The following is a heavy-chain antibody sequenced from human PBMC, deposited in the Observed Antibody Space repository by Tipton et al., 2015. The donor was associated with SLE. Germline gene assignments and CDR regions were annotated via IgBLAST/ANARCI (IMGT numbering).Heavy chain of an antibody. J-gene: IGHJ4*02. D-gene: IGHD6-6*01. V-gene: IGHV4-4*02. CDR1: GGSISSSNW. Sequence: GLVKPSGTLSLTCAVSGGSISSSNWWSWVRQPPGKGLEWIGEIYYGGSTNDNASLKSRVTISLDKSRTQFSLQLSSVTAADTAVYYCASGRRLAARGFDYWGQGTLVTVSS. CDR2: IYYGGST. CDR3: ASGRRLAARGFDY.